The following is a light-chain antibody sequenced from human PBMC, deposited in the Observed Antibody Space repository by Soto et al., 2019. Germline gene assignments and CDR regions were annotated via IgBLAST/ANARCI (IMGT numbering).Light chain of an antibody. V-gene: IGLV2-14*01. J-gene: IGLJ3*02. Sequence: QSALTQPASVSGSAGQSITISCSGTMRDVGAYNLVSWYQQHPGTVPKLIIYEVRNRPSGISSRFSGSRSGNTASLTISGLQSEDEGDYYCSAYTASSTLVFGGGTKVTVL. CDR3: SAYTASSTLV. CDR1: MRDVGAYNL. CDR2: EVR.